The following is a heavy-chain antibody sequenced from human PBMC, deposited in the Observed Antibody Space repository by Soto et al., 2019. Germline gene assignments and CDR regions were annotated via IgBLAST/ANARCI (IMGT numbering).Heavy chain of an antibody. J-gene: IGHJ4*02. Sequence: EVQLLESGGGLVQPGGSLRLSCAASGFTFSSYAMSWVRQAPGKGLEWVSVISGSGGYTDYADSVKGRFTISRDNSKNTLYLQMNSLRAEDTALYYCAKRFRGVLLNPEVDWGQGTLVTVSS. CDR2: ISGSGGYT. V-gene: IGHV3-23*01. CDR1: GFTFSSYA. D-gene: IGHD3-10*01. CDR3: AKRFRGVLLNPEVD.